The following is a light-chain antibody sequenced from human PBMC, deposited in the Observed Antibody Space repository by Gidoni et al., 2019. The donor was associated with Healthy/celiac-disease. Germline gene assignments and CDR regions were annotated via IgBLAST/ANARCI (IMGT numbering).Light chain of an antibody. V-gene: IGLV3-25*03. CDR2: KDT. Sequence: SYELTQPPSVSVSAGQTARITCSGDALPKQYAYWYQQKQGQAPVLVIYKDTERPSGIPERFSGSSSGTTVTLTISGVQAEDEADYYCQSADSSGTSFVVFGGGTKLTVL. CDR1: ALPKQY. CDR3: QSADSSGTSFVV. J-gene: IGLJ2*01.